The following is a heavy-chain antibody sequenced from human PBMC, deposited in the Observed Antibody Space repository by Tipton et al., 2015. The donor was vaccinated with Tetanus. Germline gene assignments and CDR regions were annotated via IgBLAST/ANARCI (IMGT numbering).Heavy chain of an antibody. V-gene: IGHV3-9*01. D-gene: IGHD3-10*01. CDR1: GFTFDDYA. CDR2: ISWNSGST. CDR3: AGVLRSESVGRFDP. Sequence: SLRLSCAASGFTFDDYAMHWVRQAPGKGLEWVSGISWNSGSTYYADSVKGRFTISRDNSKNTLYLHMNSLRAEDTAVYYCAGVLRSESVGRFDPWGQGTLVTVSS. J-gene: IGHJ5*02.